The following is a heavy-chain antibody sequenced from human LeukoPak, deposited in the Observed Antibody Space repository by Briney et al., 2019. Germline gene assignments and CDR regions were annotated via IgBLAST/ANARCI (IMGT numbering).Heavy chain of an antibody. CDR3: ATGDYRGWDFDS. D-gene: IGHD6-19*01. CDR2: IAGDSRSI. V-gene: IGHV3-48*02. J-gene: IGHJ4*02. CDR1: GFTFGDRA. Sequence: PGGSLRLSCAASGFTFGDRAMNWVRQTPEKGLEWLSYIAGDSRSIYYGDSVKGRFTISRDNVKDSLYLQMKSLRDEDSAVYYRATGDYRGWDFDSWGQGTVVTVSS.